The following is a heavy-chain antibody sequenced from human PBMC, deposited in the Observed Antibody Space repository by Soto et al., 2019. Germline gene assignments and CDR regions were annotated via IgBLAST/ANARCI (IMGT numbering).Heavy chain of an antibody. CDR3: ARDPPLHSGYDDYYYGMDV. CDR2: ISAYNGNT. Sequence: ASLKVSCKSSGYTFTSYGISWVRQAPGQGLEWMGWISAYNGNTNYAQKLQGRVTMTTDTSTSTAYMELRSLRSDDTAVYYCARDPPLHSGYDDYYYGMDVWGQGTTVTVSS. CDR1: GYTFTSYG. D-gene: IGHD5-12*01. V-gene: IGHV1-18*01. J-gene: IGHJ6*02.